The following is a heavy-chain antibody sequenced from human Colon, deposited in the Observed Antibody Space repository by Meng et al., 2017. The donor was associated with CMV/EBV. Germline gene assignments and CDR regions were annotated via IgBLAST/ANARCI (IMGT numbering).Heavy chain of an antibody. Sequence: ETLSLTCAASGFTFSTYAMNWVRQAPGEGLEWISIISGSDGRTHYADSVKGRFTISRDNSKNTLYLQMNNLRAEDTAIYYCAKDGLSFCGGNCYHYIDDWSRGTLVTVSS. V-gene: IGHV3-23*01. D-gene: IGHD2-21*01. CDR2: ISGSDGRT. CDR1: GFTFSTYA. J-gene: IGHJ4*02. CDR3: AKDGLSFCGGNCYHYIDD.